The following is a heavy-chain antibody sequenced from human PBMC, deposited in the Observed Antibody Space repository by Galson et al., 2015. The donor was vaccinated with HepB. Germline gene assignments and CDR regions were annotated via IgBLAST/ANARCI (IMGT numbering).Heavy chain of an antibody. CDR2: ISYDGSNK. CDR3: ARGGIAVAGTPFDY. J-gene: IGHJ4*02. Sequence: SLRLSCAASGFTFSSYAMHWVRQAPGKGLEWVAVISYDGSNKYYADSVKGRFTISRDNSKNTLYLQMNSLRAEDTAVYYCARGGIAVAGTPFDYWGQGTLVTVSS. CDR1: GFTFSSYA. D-gene: IGHD6-19*01. V-gene: IGHV3-30*04.